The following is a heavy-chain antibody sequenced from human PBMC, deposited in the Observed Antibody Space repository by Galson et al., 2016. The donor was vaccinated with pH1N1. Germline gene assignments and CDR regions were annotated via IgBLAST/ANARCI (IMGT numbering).Heavy chain of an antibody. D-gene: IGHD3-22*01. CDR2: IYYSGST. Sequence: SLTCTVSGGSISSGDYYWSWIRQPPGKGLEWIGHIYYSGSTYYNPSLKSRITISVDRAKNQFSLKMTSVTAADTAVYYCAREASYYFESSGYFDYWGQGTLVTVSS. CDR3: AREASYYFESSGYFDY. J-gene: IGHJ4*02. CDR1: GGSISSGDYY. V-gene: IGHV4-30-4*08.